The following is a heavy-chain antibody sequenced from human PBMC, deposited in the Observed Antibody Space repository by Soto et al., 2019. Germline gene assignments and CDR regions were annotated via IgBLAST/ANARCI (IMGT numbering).Heavy chain of an antibody. D-gene: IGHD6-13*01. J-gene: IGHJ4*02. V-gene: IGHV4-4*02. CDR2: IHHSGNT. CDR3: AHSPGWYFLDY. Sequence: SETLSLTCAVSGASIIIQNYYNWVRQSPGKGLEWIGEIHHSGNTNFSPSLKSRVTLSVDTSKNQVSLRLSSVTAADTAIYYCAHSPGWYFLDYWGQGALVTVSS. CDR1: GASIIIQNY.